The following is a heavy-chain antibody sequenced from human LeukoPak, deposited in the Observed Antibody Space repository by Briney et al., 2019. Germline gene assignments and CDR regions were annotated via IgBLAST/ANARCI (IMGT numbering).Heavy chain of an antibody. D-gene: IGHD3-3*01. V-gene: IGHV1-2*02. CDR2: INPNSGAA. J-gene: IGHJ4*02. CDR3: AREGTIFGVAPFDY. Sequence: ASVKVSCKASGYTFTAYYIHWLRQAPGQGLECMGWINPNSGAATYAQKFQGRVTMTRDTSISTHYMELSRLRSDDTAVYYCAREGTIFGVAPFDYWGQGTLVTVS. CDR1: GYTFTAYY.